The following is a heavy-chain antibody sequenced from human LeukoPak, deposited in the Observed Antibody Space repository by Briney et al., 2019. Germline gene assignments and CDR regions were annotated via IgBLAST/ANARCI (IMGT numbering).Heavy chain of an antibody. Sequence: SETLSLTCTVSGRPISSSNCCWAWIRQPPGKGLEGIGSMYYSGSTCDNRSLKSRVTICVGTSNNESALKLGSMTAADTAVYYCARHGPPITSEYRPPYGAVDIWGQGTTVTASS. V-gene: IGHV4-39*01. CDR3: ARHGPPITSEYRPPYGAVDI. J-gene: IGHJ3*02. CDR2: MYYSGST. D-gene: IGHD2/OR15-2a*01. CDR1: GRPISSSNCC.